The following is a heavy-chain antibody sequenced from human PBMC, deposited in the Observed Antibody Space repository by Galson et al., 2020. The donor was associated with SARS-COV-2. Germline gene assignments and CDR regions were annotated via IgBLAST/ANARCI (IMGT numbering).Heavy chain of an antibody. D-gene: IGHD3-22*01. CDR1: GGSISSYY. CDR3: ARAGVYYDSSGYPIDY. V-gene: IGHV4-59*01. J-gene: IGHJ4*02. CDR2: IYYSGST. Sequence: SETLSLTCTVSGGSISSYYWSWIRQPPGKGLEWIGYIYYSGSTNYNPSLKSRVTISVDTSKNQFSLKLSSVTAADTAVYYCARAGVYYDSSGYPIDYWGQGTLVTVSS.